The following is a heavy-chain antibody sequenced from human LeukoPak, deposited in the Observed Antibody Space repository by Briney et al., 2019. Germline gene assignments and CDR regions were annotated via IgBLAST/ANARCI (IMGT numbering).Heavy chain of an antibody. V-gene: IGHV3-30*02. J-gene: IGHJ4*02. CDR2: IRYDGTNT. CDR1: GFTFSSYG. Sequence: GGSLRLSCAASGFTFSSYGMHWVRQAPGKGLEWVACIRYDGTNTYYADSVKGRFTISRDNSKNTLYLQMNSLRAEDTAVYYCARLGIAAAGRPFDYWGQGTLVTVSS. CDR3: ARLGIAAAGRPFDY. D-gene: IGHD6-13*01.